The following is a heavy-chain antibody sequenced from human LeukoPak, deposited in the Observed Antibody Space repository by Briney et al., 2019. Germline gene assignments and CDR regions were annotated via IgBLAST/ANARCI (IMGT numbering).Heavy chain of an antibody. J-gene: IGHJ4*02. Sequence: SETLSLTCTVSGGSISSYYWSWIRQPAGKGLEWIGRIYTSGSTNYNPSLKSRVTMSVDMSKNQFSLKLSSVTAADTAVYYCARRPRYCSGGSCPGYFDYWGQGTLVTVSS. V-gene: IGHV4-4*07. CDR1: GGSISSYY. D-gene: IGHD2-15*01. CDR2: IYTSGST. CDR3: ARRPRYCSGGSCPGYFDY.